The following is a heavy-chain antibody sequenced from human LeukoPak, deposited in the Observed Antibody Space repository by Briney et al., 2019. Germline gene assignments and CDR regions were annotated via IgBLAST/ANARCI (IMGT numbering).Heavy chain of an antibody. CDR3: ARDSRLGFDY. V-gene: IGHV1-8*01. CDR2: MNSNSGNT. J-gene: IGHJ4*02. CDR1: GYTFTSYD. Sequence: ASVKVSCKASGYTFTSYDINWVRQATAQGLEGMGWMNSNSGNTGYAQKFQSRVTMTRNTSISTAYMELSRLRSEDAAVYYCARDSRLGFDYWGQGTLVTVSS. D-gene: IGHD6-13*01.